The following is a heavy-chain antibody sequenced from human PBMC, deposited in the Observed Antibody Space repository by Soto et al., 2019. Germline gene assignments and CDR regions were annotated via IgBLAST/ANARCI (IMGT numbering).Heavy chain of an antibody. CDR2: ARKKANSYTT. D-gene: IGHD6-13*01. J-gene: IGHJ4*02. CDR1: GFTFSDYY. V-gene: IGHV3-72*01. Sequence: GGSLRLSCAASGFTFSDYYMDWFRQAPGKGLEWVGRARKKANSYTTEYAASVKGRFTISRDDSKNSLYLQMNSLRAEDTAVYYCARPGSNWFLDYWGQGTLVTVSS. CDR3: ARPGSNWFLDY.